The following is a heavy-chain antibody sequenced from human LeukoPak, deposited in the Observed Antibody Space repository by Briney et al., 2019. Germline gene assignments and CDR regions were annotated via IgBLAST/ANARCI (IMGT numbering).Heavy chain of an antibody. CDR3: ARGYSSSWGQNRAFDY. CDR1: GGSFSGYY. D-gene: IGHD6-13*01. Sequence: KSSETLSLTCAVYGGSFSGYYWSWIRQPPGKGLEWIGEINHSGSTNYNPSLKSRVTISVDTSKNQFSLKPSSVTAADTAVYYCARGYSSSWGQNRAFDYWGQGTLVTVSS. CDR2: INHSGST. J-gene: IGHJ4*02. V-gene: IGHV4-34*01.